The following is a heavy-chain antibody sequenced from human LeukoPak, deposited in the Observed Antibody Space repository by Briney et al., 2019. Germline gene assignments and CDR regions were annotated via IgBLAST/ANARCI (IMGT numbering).Heavy chain of an antibody. Sequence: SETLSLTCAVFGETLSGRYWTWIRQPPGKGLEWIGEINHRGSANYNPSLKSRVTISVDTSKNQFSLKLSSVTAADTAVCYCARERGSYYPYYYYYMDVWGKRTTVTVSS. V-gene: IGHV4-34*01. J-gene: IGHJ6*03. CDR2: INHRGSA. CDR1: GETLSGRY. D-gene: IGHD1-26*01. CDR3: ARERGSYYPYYYYYMDV.